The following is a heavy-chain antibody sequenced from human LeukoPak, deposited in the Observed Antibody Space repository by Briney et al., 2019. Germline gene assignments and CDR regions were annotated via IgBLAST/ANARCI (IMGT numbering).Heavy chain of an antibody. J-gene: IGHJ2*01. CDR1: RFIFSSAW. CDR2: IKNEAEGGTS. CDR3: AALDL. V-gene: IGHV3-15*01. Sequence: PGGSLRLSYAASRFIFSSAWMSWVRQAPGKGLEWVGRIKNEAEGGTSDYAAPVKGRFTIWRDDSKNMLYLQMNSLRSEDTAVYYCAALDLWGRGTLVTVSS.